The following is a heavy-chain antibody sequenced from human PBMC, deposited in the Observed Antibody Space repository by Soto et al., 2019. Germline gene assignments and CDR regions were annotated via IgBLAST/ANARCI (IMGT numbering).Heavy chain of an antibody. V-gene: IGHV3-48*04. CDR2: ISSSGSTI. CDR1: GFIFSSYG. Sequence: GGSLRLSCAASGFIFSSYGMHWVRQAPGKGLEWVSYISSSGSTIYYADSVKGRFTISRDNAKNSLYLQVNSLRAEDTAVYYCARDLGGGYFHHWGQGTLVTVSS. J-gene: IGHJ1*01. CDR3: ARDLGGGYFHH. D-gene: IGHD7-27*01.